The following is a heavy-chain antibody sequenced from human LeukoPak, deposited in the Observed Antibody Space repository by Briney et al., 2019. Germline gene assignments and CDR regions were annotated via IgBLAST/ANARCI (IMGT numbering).Heavy chain of an antibody. CDR1: GGSFSGYY. J-gene: IGHJ4*02. V-gene: IGHV4-34*01. Sequence: SETLCLTCAVYGGSFSGYYWSWIRQPPGKGLEWIGEINHSGSTNYNPSLKSRVTISVDTSKNQFSLKLSSVTAADTAVYCCARDLKLWKLDYWGQGTLVTVSS. CDR3: ARDLKLWKLDY. CDR2: INHSGST. D-gene: IGHD5-18*01.